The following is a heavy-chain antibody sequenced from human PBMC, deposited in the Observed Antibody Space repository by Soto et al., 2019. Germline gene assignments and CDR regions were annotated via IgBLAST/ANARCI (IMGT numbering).Heavy chain of an antibody. V-gene: IGHV4-4*07. CDR3: ARGNCSSPNCYSFSGYYGMDV. CDR2: IYTSGST. CDR1: GGSISSYY. J-gene: IGHJ6*02. D-gene: IGHD2-2*01. Sequence: SETLSLTCTVSGGSISSYYWSWIRQPAGKGLEWIGRIYTSGSTNYNPSLKSRVTMSLDTSKNRFSLKLTSVTAADTALYYCARGNCSSPNCYSFSGYYGMDVWGQGTTVTVSS.